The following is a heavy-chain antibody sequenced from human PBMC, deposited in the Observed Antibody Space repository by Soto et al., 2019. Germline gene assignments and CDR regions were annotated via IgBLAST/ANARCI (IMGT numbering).Heavy chain of an antibody. J-gene: IGHJ5*02. CDR1: GFIFSSYA. CDR2: ISGSGGST. CDR3: AKEKISTSGCNWFDP. V-gene: IGHV3-23*01. D-gene: IGHD2-2*01. Sequence: ELQLLESGGGLVQPGGSLRLSCAASGFIFSSYAMSWVRQAPGKGLEWVSAISGSGGSTYYADSVKGRFTISRDNSKTTLYLQRKSLRAEDTAVYYCAKEKISTSGCNWFDPWGQGTLVTVSS.